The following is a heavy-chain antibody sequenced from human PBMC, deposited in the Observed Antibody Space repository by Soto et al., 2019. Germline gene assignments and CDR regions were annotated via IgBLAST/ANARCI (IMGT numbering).Heavy chain of an antibody. CDR2: VSGEGANT. CDR1: GYTFTSYG. V-gene: IGHV1-18*04. J-gene: IGHJ6*02. Sequence: QAQLVQSGAEVKKPGASVKVACKASGYTFTSYGISWVRQAPGQGLEWMGWVSGEGANTKFVQKFQGRVTMTIDTSTSTAFMEMRRLRSDDTAVYYCARDLYTSSWFSDYYYYGMDVWGQGTTVTVSS. D-gene: IGHD6-13*01. CDR3: ARDLYTSSWFSDYYYYGMDV.